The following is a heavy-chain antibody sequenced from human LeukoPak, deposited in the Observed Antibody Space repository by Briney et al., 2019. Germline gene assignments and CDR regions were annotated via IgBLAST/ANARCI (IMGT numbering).Heavy chain of an antibody. CDR3: ARNYDFWSGYLDY. CDR2: IYHSGST. CDR1: GYSISTGYY. D-gene: IGHD3-3*01. Sequence: SETLSLTCTVSGYSISTGYYWGWIRQPPGKGLEWIGSIYHSGSTYYSPSLKSRVTISVDTSKNQFSLKLTSVTAADTAVYYCARNYDFWSGYLDYWGQGTLVTVSS. J-gene: IGHJ4*02. V-gene: IGHV4-38-2*02.